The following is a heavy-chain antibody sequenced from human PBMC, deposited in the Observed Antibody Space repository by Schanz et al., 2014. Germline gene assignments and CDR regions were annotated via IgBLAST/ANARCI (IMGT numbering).Heavy chain of an antibody. Sequence: EVQLVESGGGLVQPGGSLRLSCAASGFTFSSYWMHWVRQAPGKGLVWVSRINSDGSSTTYEDSVKGRFTVSRDNAKNTLYLQMNSLRAEDAAVSCCAREMYYYDSSGHILRGDFAYWGQGTLVTVSS. J-gene: IGHJ4*02. CDR1: GFTFSSYW. CDR2: INSDGSST. D-gene: IGHD3-22*01. CDR3: AREMYYYDSSGHILRGDFAY. V-gene: IGHV3-74*01.